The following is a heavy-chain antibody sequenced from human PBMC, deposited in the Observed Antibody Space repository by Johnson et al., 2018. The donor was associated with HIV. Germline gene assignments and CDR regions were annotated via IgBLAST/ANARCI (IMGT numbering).Heavy chain of an antibody. CDR3: ARAPGYPDAFDI. CDR2: INWNGGST. D-gene: IGHD5-12*01. CDR1: GFTVSITY. Sequence: VQLVESGGGVVRPGGSLRLSCEASGFTVSITYMSWVRQAPGKGLEWVSGINWNGGSTGYADSVKGRFTISRDNAKNSLYLQMNSLRAEDTALYYCARAPGYPDAFDIWGQGTMVTVSS. V-gene: IGHV3-20*04. J-gene: IGHJ3*02.